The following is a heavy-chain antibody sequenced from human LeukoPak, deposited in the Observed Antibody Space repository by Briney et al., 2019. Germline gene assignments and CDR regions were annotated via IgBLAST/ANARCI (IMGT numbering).Heavy chain of an antibody. J-gene: IGHJ4*02. D-gene: IGHD4-23*01. Sequence: PSETLSLTCSVSDGSISSYYWSWIRQPPGKGLEWIGYIHSSGSTHYNPSLKSRVTISVDTSKNQFSLKLISVTAADTAVYYCARGFGYGGNSNYRGQGTLVTVSS. V-gene: IGHV4-59*01. CDR2: IHSSGST. CDR1: DGSISSYY. CDR3: ARGFGYGGNSNY.